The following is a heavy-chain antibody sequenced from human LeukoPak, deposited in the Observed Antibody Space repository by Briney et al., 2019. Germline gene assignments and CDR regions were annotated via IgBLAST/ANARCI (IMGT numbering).Heavy chain of an antibody. J-gene: IGHJ4*02. CDR1: GGSISSYY. V-gene: IGHV4-4*07. D-gene: IGHD3-16*01. Sequence: SETLSLTCTVSGGSISSYYWSWIRQSAGKGLERIGRIYTSGSTNYNPSLKSRVTMSVDTSKNQFSLKLSSVTAADTAVYYCARDQVRGSLYFDYWGQGTLVTVSS. CDR2: IYTSGST. CDR3: ARDQVRGSLYFDY.